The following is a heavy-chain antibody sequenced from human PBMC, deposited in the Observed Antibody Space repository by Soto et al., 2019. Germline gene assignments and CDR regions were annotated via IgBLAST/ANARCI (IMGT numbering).Heavy chain of an antibody. V-gene: IGHV1-69*13. J-gene: IGHJ6*02. Sequence: GASVKVSCKASGGTFSSYAISWVRQAPGQGLEWMGGIIPIFGTANYAQKFQGRVTIAADESTSTAYMELSSLRSEDTAVYYCARDKSVSYYYGMDVWGQGTTVTVSS. CDR1: GGTFSSYA. CDR3: ARDKSVSYYYGMDV. CDR2: IIPIFGTA.